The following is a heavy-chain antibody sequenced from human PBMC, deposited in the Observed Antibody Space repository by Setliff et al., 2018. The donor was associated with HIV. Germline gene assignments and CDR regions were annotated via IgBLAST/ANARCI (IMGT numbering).Heavy chain of an antibody. J-gene: IGHJ6*03. CDR3: ARVGLAYSGDMDV. V-gene: IGHV4-61*09. CDR1: GDSISSGSYY. CDR2: VYTSGST. Sequence: SETLSLTCTVSGDSISSGSYYWSWIRQPAGKGLEWIGHVYTSGSTDYNPSLNSRLTISIDTSRNQFSLRLNSVTAADAAVYFCARVGLAYSGDMDVWGKGTTVTVSS. D-gene: IGHD2-21*01.